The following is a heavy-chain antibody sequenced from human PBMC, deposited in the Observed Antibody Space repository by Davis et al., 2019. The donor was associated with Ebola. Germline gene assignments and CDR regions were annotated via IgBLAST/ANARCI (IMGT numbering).Heavy chain of an antibody. CDR2: ISGDGGST. CDR3: AKTSTALYYYYGMDV. D-gene: IGHD5-18*01. J-gene: IGHJ6*02. V-gene: IGHV3-43*02. CDR1: GFTFDDYA. Sequence: GESLKISCAASGFTFDDYAMHWVRQAPGKGLEWVSLISGDGGSTYYADSVKGRFTISRDNSKNSLYLQMSSLRTEDTALYYCAKTSTALYYYYGMDVWGQGTTVTVSS.